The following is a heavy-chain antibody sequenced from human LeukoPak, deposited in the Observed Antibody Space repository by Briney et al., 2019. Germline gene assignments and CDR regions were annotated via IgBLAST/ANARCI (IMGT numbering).Heavy chain of an antibody. CDR3: ARGRSMDV. J-gene: IGHJ6*02. CDR1: GFSFSTYC. V-gene: IGHV3-7*01. Sequence: GGSLRLSRAASGFSFSTYCMTWGRQAPGKGLEWVATIKYDGSEKYYVDSVKGRFTISRDNAKNSLYLQMNSLRAEDTAVYYCARGRSMDVWGQGTTVTVSS. CDR2: IKYDGSEK.